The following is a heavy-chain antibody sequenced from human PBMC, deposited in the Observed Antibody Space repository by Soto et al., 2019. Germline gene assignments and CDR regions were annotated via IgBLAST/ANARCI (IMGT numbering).Heavy chain of an antibody. Sequence: EVQLVESGGGLVQPGRSLRLSCTASGFTFNDYAMHWVRQAPGKGLEWVSGISWKSGSIGYADSVKGRFTISRDTAKNSLYLQMSSLRVEDTALYYCAKDSGYSSTGGAFDIWGQGTMVTVSS. CDR3: AKDSGYSSTGGAFDI. D-gene: IGHD6-13*01. CDR1: GFTFNDYA. J-gene: IGHJ3*02. CDR2: ISWKSGSI. V-gene: IGHV3-9*01.